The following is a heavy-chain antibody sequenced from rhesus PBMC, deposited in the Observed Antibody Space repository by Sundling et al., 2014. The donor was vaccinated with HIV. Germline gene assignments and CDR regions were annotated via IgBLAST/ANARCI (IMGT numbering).Heavy chain of an antibody. D-gene: IGHD4-29*01. J-gene: IGHJ6*01. CDR3: AKDYVSVGYGSNYGLDS. Sequence: EMHLVETGGGLVQPGGSPKLSCAASGFTFSSYGMSWVRQAPGKGLEWVSGINSGGGSTYYADSVKGRFTISRDNSKNTLSLQMNSLRAEDTAVYYCAKDYVSVGYGSNYGLDSWGQGVVVTVSS. V-gene: IGHV3S42*01. CDR2: INSGGGST. CDR1: GFTFSSYG.